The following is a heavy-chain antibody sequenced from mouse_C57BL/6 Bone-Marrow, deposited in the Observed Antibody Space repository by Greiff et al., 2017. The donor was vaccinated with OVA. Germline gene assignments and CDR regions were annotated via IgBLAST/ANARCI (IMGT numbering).Heavy chain of an antibody. D-gene: IGHD1-1*01. CDR2: IHPSDSDT. V-gene: IGHV1-74*01. J-gene: IGHJ4*01. CDR1: GYTFTSYW. CDR3: AIRAYYYGSSYVGYAMDY. Sequence: VQLQQPGAELVKPGASVKVSCKASGYTFTSYWMHWVKQRPGQGLEWIGRIHPSDSDTNYNQKFKGKATLTVDKSSSTAYMQLSSLTSEYSAVYYCAIRAYYYGSSYVGYAMDYWGQGTSVTVSS.